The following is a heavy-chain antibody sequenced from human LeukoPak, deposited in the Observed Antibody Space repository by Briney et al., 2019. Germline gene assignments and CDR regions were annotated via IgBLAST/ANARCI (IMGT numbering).Heavy chain of an antibody. J-gene: IGHJ4*02. CDR3: ARHSSVLLWFGELFDY. Sequence: SETLSLTCTVSGGSTSDSSYYWGCIRQPPGKGLEWIGSIYYNGNTYYNPPLKSRVTISAETSKNQFSLKLSSVTAADTAVYYCARHSSVLLWFGELFDYWGQGTLVTVSP. CDR2: IYYNGNT. CDR1: GGSTSDSSYY. V-gene: IGHV4-39*01. D-gene: IGHD3-10*01.